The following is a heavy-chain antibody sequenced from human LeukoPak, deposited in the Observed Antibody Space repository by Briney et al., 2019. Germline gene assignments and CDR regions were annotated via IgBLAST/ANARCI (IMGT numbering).Heavy chain of an antibody. CDR2: IKQDGSEK. Sequence: GGSLRLSCAASGFTFSSYWMSWVRQAPGKALEWVANIKQDGSEKYYVDSVKGRFTISRDNAKNSLYLQMNSLRAEDTAVYYCARVNSVPAAIIHYYYMDVWGKGTTVTVSS. D-gene: IGHD2-2*01. CDR1: GFTFSSYW. J-gene: IGHJ6*03. V-gene: IGHV3-7*01. CDR3: ARVNSVPAAIIHYYYMDV.